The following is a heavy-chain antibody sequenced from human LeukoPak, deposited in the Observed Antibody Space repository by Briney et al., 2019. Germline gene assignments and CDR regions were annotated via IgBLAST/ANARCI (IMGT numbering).Heavy chain of an antibody. CDR2: ISGSGGST. J-gene: IGHJ4*02. Sequence: GGSLRLSCAASGFTFSSYAMSWVRQAPGKGLEWVSAISGSGGSTYYADSVKGRFTISRDNSKNTLYLQMNSLRAEDTAVYYCASSISSWYGAGYWGQGTLVTVSS. CDR1: GFTFSSYA. CDR3: ASSISSWYGAGY. D-gene: IGHD6-13*01. V-gene: IGHV3-23*01.